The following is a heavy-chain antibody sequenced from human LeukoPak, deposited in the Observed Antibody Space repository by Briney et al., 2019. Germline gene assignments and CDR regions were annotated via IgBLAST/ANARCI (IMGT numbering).Heavy chain of an antibody. CDR3: AKTYCSSTSCWGFYGMDV. D-gene: IGHD2-2*01. CDR2: ISYDGSNK. CDR1: GFTFSSYG. Sequence: GRSLRLSCAASGFTFSSYGMHWVRQAPGKGLEWVAVISYDGSNKYYADSVKGRFTISRDNSKNTLYLQMNSLRAEDTAVYYCAKTYCSSTSCWGFYGMDVWGQGTTVTVSS. J-gene: IGHJ6*02. V-gene: IGHV3-30*18.